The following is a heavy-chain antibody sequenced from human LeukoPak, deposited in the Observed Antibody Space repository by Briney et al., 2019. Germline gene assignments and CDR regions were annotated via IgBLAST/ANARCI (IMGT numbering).Heavy chain of an antibody. Sequence: GSLRLSCAASGFTFSYAWMSWVRQAPGKGLEWIGEINHGGTTKYNPSLKSRVTISVDTSKKQFSLRLISVTAADTSVYYCARARRDYGRSFDYWGQGTLVTVSS. J-gene: IGHJ4*02. CDR1: GFTFSYAW. D-gene: IGHD4-17*01. CDR3: ARARRDYGRSFDY. V-gene: IGHV4-34*01. CDR2: INHGGTT.